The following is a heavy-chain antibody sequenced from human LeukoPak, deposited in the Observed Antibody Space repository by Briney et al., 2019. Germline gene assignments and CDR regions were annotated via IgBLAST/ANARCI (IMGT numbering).Heavy chain of an antibody. V-gene: IGHV1-3*01. J-gene: IGHJ4*02. CDR1: GYTFTSYA. CDR3: ARDYYDSSGYVFDY. Sequence: ASVKVSCKASGYTFTSYAMHWVRQAPGQRLEWMGWINAGNGNTKYSQKFQGRVTITRDASASTAYMELSSLKSEDTAVYYCARDYYDSSGYVFDYWGQGTLVTVSS. CDR2: INAGNGNT. D-gene: IGHD3-22*01.